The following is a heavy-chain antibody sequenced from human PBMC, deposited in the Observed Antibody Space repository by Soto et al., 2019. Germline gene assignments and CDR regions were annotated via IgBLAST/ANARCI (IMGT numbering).Heavy chain of an antibody. D-gene: IGHD6-13*01. CDR1: GFTFSSYA. Sequence: GGSLRLSCAASGFTFSSYAMHWVRQAPGKGLEWVAVISYDGSNKYYADSVKGRFTISRDNSKNTLYLQMNSLRAEDTAVYYCARDREKQQLGSIYYYYYGMDVWGQGTTVTVSS. V-gene: IGHV3-30-3*01. CDR2: ISYDGSNK. J-gene: IGHJ6*02. CDR3: ARDREKQQLGSIYYYYYGMDV.